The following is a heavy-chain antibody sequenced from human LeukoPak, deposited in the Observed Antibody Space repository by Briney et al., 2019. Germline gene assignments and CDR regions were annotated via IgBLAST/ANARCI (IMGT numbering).Heavy chain of an antibody. CDR2: ISSSGSTI. CDR3: ARGGLGDNWNPNWFDP. V-gene: IGHV3-11*04. CDR1: GFTFSDYY. J-gene: IGHJ5*02. Sequence: SGGSLRLSCAASGFTFSDYYMSWIRQAPGKGLGWVSYISSSGSTIYYADSVKGRFTISRDNAKNSLYLQMNSLRAEDTAVYYCARGGLGDNWNPNWFDPWGQGTLVTVSS. D-gene: IGHD1-20*01.